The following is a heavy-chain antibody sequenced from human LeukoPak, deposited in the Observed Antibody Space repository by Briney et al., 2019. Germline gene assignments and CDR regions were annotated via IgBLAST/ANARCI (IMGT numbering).Heavy chain of an antibody. V-gene: IGHV5-51*01. D-gene: IGHD6-19*01. Sequence: KSGESLKISCKGSGYSFTSYWIGWVRQMPGKGLEWMGIIYPGDSDTRYSPSFQGQVTISADKSISTAYLQWSSLKASDTATYYCARFLIAVAGTVKYFDLWGRGTLVTVSS. CDR3: ARFLIAVAGTVKYFDL. CDR1: GYSFTSYW. CDR2: IYPGDSDT. J-gene: IGHJ2*01.